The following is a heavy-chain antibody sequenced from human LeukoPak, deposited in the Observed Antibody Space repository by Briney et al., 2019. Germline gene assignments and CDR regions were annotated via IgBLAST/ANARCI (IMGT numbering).Heavy chain of an antibody. CDR2: IYYSGST. V-gene: IGHV4-59*08. D-gene: IGHD3-10*01. CDR1: GGSISSYY. Sequence: KSSETLSLTCTVSGGSISSYYWSWIRQPPGKGLEWIGYIYYSGSTNYNPSLKSRVTISVDTSKNQFSLKLSSVTAADTAVYYCAHMVRGVLSWFDPWGQGTLVTVSS. CDR3: AHMVRGVLSWFDP. J-gene: IGHJ5*02.